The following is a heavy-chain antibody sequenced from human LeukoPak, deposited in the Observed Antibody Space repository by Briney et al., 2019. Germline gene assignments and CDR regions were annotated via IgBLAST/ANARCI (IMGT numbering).Heavy chain of an antibody. CDR1: GYSISSGYY. V-gene: IGHV4-38-2*02. Sequence: SETLSLTCTVSGYSISSGYYWGWIRQPPGKGLEWIGSVYHSGSTFYSPSLKSRVTVSVDTSKNQFSLNLSSVTAADTAVYYCARGGYCSSTSCYDPEYFQHWGQGTLVTVSS. CDR2: VYHSGST. CDR3: ARGGYCSSTSCYDPEYFQH. D-gene: IGHD2-2*01. J-gene: IGHJ1*01.